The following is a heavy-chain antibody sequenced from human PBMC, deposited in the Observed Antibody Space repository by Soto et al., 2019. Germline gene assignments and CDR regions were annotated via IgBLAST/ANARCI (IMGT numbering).Heavy chain of an antibody. CDR2: IYYRGST. Sequence: SETLSLACTACGGSVCIQFLGWVRQTPGKGLEWIGHIYYRGSTNYNPSLKSRVTISVDTSKNQFSLKLSSVTAADTAVYYCARRGYFDWLLYKNGMDVWGQGTTVTVSS. J-gene: IGHJ6*02. V-gene: IGHV4-59*02. D-gene: IGHD3-9*01. CDR3: ARRGYFDWLLYKNGMDV. CDR1: GGSVCIQF.